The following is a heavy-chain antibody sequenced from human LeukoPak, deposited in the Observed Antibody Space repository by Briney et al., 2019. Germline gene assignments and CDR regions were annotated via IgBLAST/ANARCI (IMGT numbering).Heavy chain of an antibody. Sequence: PGGSLRLPCSASGFTFSTYAMHWVRQAPGKGLEYVSAISSNGGSTYYADSVKGRFTISRDNSKNTLYLQMSSLRAEDTAMYYCVNGDRSSWYRTLLYWGQGTLVTVSS. J-gene: IGHJ4*02. CDR2: ISSNGGST. V-gene: IGHV3-64D*06. D-gene: IGHD6-13*01. CDR1: GFTFSTYA. CDR3: VNGDRSSWYRTLLY.